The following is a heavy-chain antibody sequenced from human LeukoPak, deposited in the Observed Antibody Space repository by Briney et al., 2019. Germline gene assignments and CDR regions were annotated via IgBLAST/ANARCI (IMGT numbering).Heavy chain of an antibody. Sequence: GGSLRLSCAASGFMFSDYGMHWVRQAPGKGLEWVAVIWYDGSKTYYVDSVKGRFSISRDNSKNTLYLQMNSLKTGDTAVYYCTTDESLYDSSGYYWGGYWGQGTLVTVSS. J-gene: IGHJ4*02. CDR2: IWYDGSKT. V-gene: IGHV3-33*01. D-gene: IGHD3-22*01. CDR1: GFMFSDYG. CDR3: TTDESLYDSSGYYWGGY.